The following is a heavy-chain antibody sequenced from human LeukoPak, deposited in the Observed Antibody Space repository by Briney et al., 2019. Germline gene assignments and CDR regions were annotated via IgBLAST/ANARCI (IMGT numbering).Heavy chain of an antibody. CDR1: GFTFSNYG. V-gene: IGHV3-30*02. Sequence: PGGSLRLSCAPSGFTFSNYGMHWVRQAPGKGLEWVAFVAYDGSSKYYRDSVKGRFIISRDYSRNTLYLQMNSLRGDDTAVYYCAKDRVTMIVGPSFSLDYWGQGTLVTVSS. CDR3: AKDRVTMIVGPSFSLDY. CDR2: VAYDGSSK. D-gene: IGHD3-22*01. J-gene: IGHJ4*02.